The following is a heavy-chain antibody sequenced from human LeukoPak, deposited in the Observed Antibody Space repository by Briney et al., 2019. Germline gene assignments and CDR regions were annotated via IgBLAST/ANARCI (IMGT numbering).Heavy chain of an antibody. Sequence: AGGSLRLSYPAAGFTFILYAMSSVRQAPGKGLEWVSVIIDSGRTAYYADSVKGRFTISRDNSKNKLYLQLYSLRAEDTAVYYAAKALPAKDSYGLDLWGQGTTVTVSS. CDR2: IIDSGRTA. CDR3: AKALPAKDSYGLDL. V-gene: IGHV3-23*01. D-gene: IGHD1-14*01. CDR1: GFTFILYA. J-gene: IGHJ6*02.